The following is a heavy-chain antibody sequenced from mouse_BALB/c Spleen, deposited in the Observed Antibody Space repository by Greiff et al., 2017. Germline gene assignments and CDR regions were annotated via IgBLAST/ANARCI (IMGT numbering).Heavy chain of an antibody. CDR1: GFTFSSFG. CDR3: ARYGNYYAMDY. Sequence: EVMLVESGGGLVQPGGSRKLSCAASGFTFSSFGMHWVRQAPEKGLEWVAYISSGSSTIYYADTVKGRFTISRDNHKNTLFLQMTSLRSEATAMYYCARYGNYYAMDYGGQGTSVTVSA. J-gene: IGHJ4*01. V-gene: IGHV5-17*02. CDR2: ISSGSSTI. D-gene: IGHD2-1*01.